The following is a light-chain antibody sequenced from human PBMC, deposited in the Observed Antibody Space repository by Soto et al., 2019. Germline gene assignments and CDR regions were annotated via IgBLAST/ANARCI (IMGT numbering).Light chain of an antibody. V-gene: IGKV3-15*01. Sequence: DIVMTQSPATLSVAPGERVTFSCRASQGVSRKLSWYQHKPGQAPRLLISGASTGATGIPARFSGSGSGAEFTLTISSLQSEDCAVYYCQQYSNWPPGTFGQGTKVDIK. J-gene: IGKJ1*01. CDR1: QGVSRK. CDR3: QQYSNWPPGT. CDR2: GAS.